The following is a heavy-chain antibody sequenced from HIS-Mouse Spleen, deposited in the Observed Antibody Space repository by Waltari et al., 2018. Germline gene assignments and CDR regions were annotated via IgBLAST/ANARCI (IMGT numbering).Heavy chain of an antibody. CDR2: IYSGGRT. V-gene: IGHV3-53*01. CDR3: ARRRGAYYYDD. J-gene: IGHJ4*02. CDR1: GFTVSSNY. D-gene: IGHD3-10*01. Sequence: EVQLVESGGGLIQPGGSLRLSCAASGFTVSSNYMSWVRQAPGKGLEWVSVIYSGGRTDYADAGKGRVTISRDNSKNTLYLQMNSLRAEDTAVYYCARRRGAYYYDDWGQGTLVTVSS.